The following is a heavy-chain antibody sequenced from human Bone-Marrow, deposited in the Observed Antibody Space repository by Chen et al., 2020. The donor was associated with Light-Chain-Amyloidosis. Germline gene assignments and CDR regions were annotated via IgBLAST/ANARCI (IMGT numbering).Heavy chain of an antibody. CDR3: ARVGSDYYDNSGFYPLDY. V-gene: IGHV4-4*02. J-gene: IGHJ4*02. CDR1: GGSISSGKW. D-gene: IGHD3-22*01. CDR2: VYHNGGT. Sequence: QVQLQESGPGQVKPSGTLSLTCTVSGGSISSGKWWSWVRQSPGKGLEWIGEVYHNGGTNYNPSLKNRVTIFVDNSKNQFSLQLTSVTAADTAVYFCARVGSDYYDNSGFYPLDYWGQGTLVTVSS.